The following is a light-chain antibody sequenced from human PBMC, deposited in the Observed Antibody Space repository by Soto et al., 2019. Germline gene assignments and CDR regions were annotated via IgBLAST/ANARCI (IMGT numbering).Light chain of an antibody. CDR3: VQFSNFPRT. Sequence: DIVLTQTPLSSPVTLGQPASISCRSSQNLVHSDGNTYLSWVQQRPGQPPRLLIYQISNRFSGVPDRFTGSGAGTDFTLTISRVEPKDVGIYSCVQFSNFPRTFGQGNTVEIK. CDR2: QIS. V-gene: IGKV2-24*01. CDR1: QNLVHSDGNTY. J-gene: IGKJ1*01.